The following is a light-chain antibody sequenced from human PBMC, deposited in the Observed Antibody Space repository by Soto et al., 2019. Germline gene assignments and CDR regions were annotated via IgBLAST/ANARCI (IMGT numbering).Light chain of an antibody. J-gene: IGLJ2*01. V-gene: IGLV2-14*01. CDR1: SGDIGDYKY. CDR3: SSYTSTNFVI. Sequence: QSALTQPASVSGSPGQSITISCTGSSGDIGDYKYDSWYKQHPGKAPKLMIYDVSNRPSGVSNRFSASKSGNTASLTISGLQAEDEADYYCSSYTSTNFVIFGGGTKLTVL. CDR2: DVS.